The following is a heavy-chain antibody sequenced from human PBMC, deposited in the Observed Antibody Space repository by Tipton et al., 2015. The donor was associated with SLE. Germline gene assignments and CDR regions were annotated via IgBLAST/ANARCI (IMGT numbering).Heavy chain of an antibody. D-gene: IGHD4-17*01. CDR3: ARIRPGHGDPFDF. CDR2: LYGSGSP. J-gene: IGHJ4*02. Sequence: TLSLTCAVSGDSMTDDPYYYNWIRQPAGKGLEWIGRLYGSGSPTHYNPSLEGRVTVSVDTSQNQVSLKLTSVTAADTAVYYCARIRPGHGDPFDFWGQGTLVTVSS. CDR1: GDSMTDDPYY. V-gene: IGHV4-61*02.